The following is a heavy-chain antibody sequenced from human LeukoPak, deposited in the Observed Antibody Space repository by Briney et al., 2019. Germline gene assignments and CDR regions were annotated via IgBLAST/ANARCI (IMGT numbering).Heavy chain of an antibody. Sequence: GGSLRLSCAASGFTFSGYAMSWVRQVPGKGLEWVSVISGSGDNTYYADSVKGRFTISRDNSKNTLYLQMNSLRAEDTAVYYCAKDERDSSGYYFNYYYYGMDVWGQGTTVTVSS. CDR3: AKDERDSSGYYFNYYYYGMDV. V-gene: IGHV3-23*01. CDR1: GFTFSGYA. CDR2: ISGSGDNT. J-gene: IGHJ6*02. D-gene: IGHD3-22*01.